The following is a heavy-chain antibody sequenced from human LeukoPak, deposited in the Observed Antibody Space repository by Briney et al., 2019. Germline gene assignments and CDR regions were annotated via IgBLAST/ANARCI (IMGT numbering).Heavy chain of an antibody. CDR1: GFTLSTYW. V-gene: IGHV3-7*01. Sequence: SGGSLRLSCAASGFTLSTYWMSWVRQAPGKGLEWVANIKQDGSEKYYLDSVKGRFTTSRDNAKNSLYLQMNSLRAEDTAVYFCTREAAAGIDYWGQGTLVTASS. CDR3: TREAAAGIDY. J-gene: IGHJ4*02. D-gene: IGHD6-13*01. CDR2: IKQDGSEK.